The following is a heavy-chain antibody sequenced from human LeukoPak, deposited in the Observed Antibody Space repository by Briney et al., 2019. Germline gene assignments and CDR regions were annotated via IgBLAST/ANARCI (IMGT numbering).Heavy chain of an antibody. CDR1: GGSISSGDYS. D-gene: IGHD3-10*01. V-gene: IGHV4-30-4*07. J-gene: IGHJ5*02. CDR2: IYNSGNT. CDR3: ASTWFGEDNWFDP. Sequence: SETLSLTCAVSGGSISSGDYSWSWIRQPPGEGLEWIGFIYNSGNTYYNPSLKSRVTLSVDTSKNQFSLNLSSVTAADTAVYYCASTWFGEDNWFDPWGQGTLVTVSS.